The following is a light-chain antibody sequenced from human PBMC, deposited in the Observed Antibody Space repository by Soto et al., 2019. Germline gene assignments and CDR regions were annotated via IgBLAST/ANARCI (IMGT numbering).Light chain of an antibody. CDR3: QQRSNWLGT. V-gene: IGKV3-11*01. Sequence: EIVLTQSPATLSLSPGERATLSCRASQSFSSYLAWYQQKPGQAPRLLIYDASNRATGIPARFSGSGSGTDFPLTISSLEPEDFAVYYCQQRSNWLGTFGQGTKLEIK. J-gene: IGKJ2*01. CDR1: QSFSSY. CDR2: DAS.